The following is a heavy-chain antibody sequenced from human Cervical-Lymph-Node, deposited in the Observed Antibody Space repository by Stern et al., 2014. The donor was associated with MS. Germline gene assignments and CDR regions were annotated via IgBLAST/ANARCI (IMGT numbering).Heavy chain of an antibody. CDR3: AHRTAGPFDY. J-gene: IGHJ4*02. Sequence: QVTLRESGPALVKPTQTLTLTCTFSGFSLSTSGLGVGWLRQPPGEALEWLACIYWDDQKRYSPSLKSRLTITKDTSKNQVVLTLTNVDPVDTATYYCAHRTAGPFDYWGQGTLVTVSS. CDR2: IYWDDQK. CDR1: GFSLSTSGLG. V-gene: IGHV2-5*02.